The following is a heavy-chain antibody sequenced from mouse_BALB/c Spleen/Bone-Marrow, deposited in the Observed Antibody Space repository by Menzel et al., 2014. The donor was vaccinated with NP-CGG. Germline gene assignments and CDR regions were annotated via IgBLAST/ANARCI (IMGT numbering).Heavy chain of an antibody. V-gene: IGHV14-3*02. CDR1: GFNIKDTY. J-gene: IGHJ1*01. CDR3: ATMTTYWYFDV. CDR2: IDPANGNT. Sequence: EVQLQQSGAELVKPVASVKLSCTASGFNIKDTYMHWVKQRPAQGLEWIGRIDPANGNTKYDPKFQGKATITADTSSNTAYLQLSSLTSEDTAVYYCATMTTYWYFDVWGAGTTVTVSS. D-gene: IGHD2-4*01.